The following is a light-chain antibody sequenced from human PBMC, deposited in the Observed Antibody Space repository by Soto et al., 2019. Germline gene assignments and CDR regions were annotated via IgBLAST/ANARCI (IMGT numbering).Light chain of an antibody. J-gene: IGKJ3*01. CDR1: QSVSSY. CDR3: QQRSNWRFT. CDR2: DAS. Sequence: IVLTQSPATLSLSPGERATLSCRASQSVSSYLAWYQQKPGQDPRLLIYDASNRATGIPARFSGGGSGTDFTLTISSLEPDDFAVYYCQQRSNWRFTFGPGTRVDIK. V-gene: IGKV3-11*01.